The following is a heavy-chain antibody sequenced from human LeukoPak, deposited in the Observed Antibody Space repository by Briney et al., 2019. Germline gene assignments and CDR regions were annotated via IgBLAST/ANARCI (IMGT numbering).Heavy chain of an antibody. CDR2: ISISADTI. Sequence: NPSETLSLTCAVYGGSFSGYYWSWIRQAPGKGLEWVSYISISADTIYYADSVRGRFTISRDNAKNSLYLQMNSLRAEDTAVYYCARVRYQLLASPVDYWGQGTLITVSS. J-gene: IGHJ4*02. V-gene: IGHV3-11*01. CDR1: GGSFSGYY. D-gene: IGHD2-2*01. CDR3: ARVRYQLLASPVDY.